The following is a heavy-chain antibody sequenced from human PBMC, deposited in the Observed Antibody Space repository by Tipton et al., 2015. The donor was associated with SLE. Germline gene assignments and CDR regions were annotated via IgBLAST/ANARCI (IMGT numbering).Heavy chain of an antibody. CDR2: IGTVGDT. D-gene: IGHD3-16*01. CDR1: GFTFSSYD. V-gene: IGHV3-13*01. J-gene: IGHJ6*02. Sequence: SLRLSCAASGFTFSSYDMHWVRQATGKGLEWVSAIGTVGDTYYPGSVKGRFTISRENAKNSLYLQMNGLRAGDTAVYYCARVGGNYYYGMDVWGQGTTVTVSS. CDR3: ARVGGNYYYGMDV.